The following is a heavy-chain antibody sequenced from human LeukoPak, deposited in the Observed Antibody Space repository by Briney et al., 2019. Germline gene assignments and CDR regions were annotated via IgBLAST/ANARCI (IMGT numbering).Heavy chain of an antibody. CDR3: ARERAGDYGSFDY. D-gene: IGHD4-17*01. CDR1: AGSISIYY. Sequence: PSQSLSLTCTVSAGSISIYYSSWIRQPPGKGLEWIGYIYYSGSTNYNPSLKSRVTISVDTSKIQFSLKLSSVTAADTAVYYCARERAGDYGSFDYWGQGTLVTVSS. V-gene: IGHV4-59*01. CDR2: IYYSGST. J-gene: IGHJ4*02.